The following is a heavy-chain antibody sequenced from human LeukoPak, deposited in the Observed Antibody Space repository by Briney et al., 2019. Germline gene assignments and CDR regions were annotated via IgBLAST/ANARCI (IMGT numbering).Heavy chain of an antibody. CDR2: ISFDGSNK. V-gene: IGHV3-30*04. Sequence: GGSLRLSCAASGFTFSSHAMHWVRQAPGKGLEWVAVISFDGSNKYYADSVKGRFTISRDNAKNSLYLQMNSLRAEDTAVYYCARDPLSSSSFDYWGQGTLVTVSS. J-gene: IGHJ4*02. CDR3: ARDPLSSSSFDY. D-gene: IGHD6-13*01. CDR1: GFTFSSHA.